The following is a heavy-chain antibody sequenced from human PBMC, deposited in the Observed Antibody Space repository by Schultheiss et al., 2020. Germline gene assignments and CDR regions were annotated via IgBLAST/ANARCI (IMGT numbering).Heavy chain of an antibody. Sequence: LSLTCAASGFTFDDYAMHWVRQAPGKGLEWVSGISWNSGSIGYADSVKGRFTISRDNAKNSLYLQMNSLRAEDTAVYYCARGSIAAAGRIVDNWGQGTLVTVSS. D-gene: IGHD6-13*01. CDR1: GFTFDDYA. CDR3: ARGSIAAAGRIVDN. CDR2: ISWNSGSI. V-gene: IGHV3-9*01. J-gene: IGHJ4*02.